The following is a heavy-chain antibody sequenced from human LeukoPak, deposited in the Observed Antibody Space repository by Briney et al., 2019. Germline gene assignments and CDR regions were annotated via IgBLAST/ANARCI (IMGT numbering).Heavy chain of an antibody. J-gene: IGHJ4*02. CDR3: AKEVVGPGDPGVDY. CDR1: GFTFSSYS. CDR2: ISSSSSTI. D-gene: IGHD3-10*01. V-gene: IGHV3-48*01. Sequence: GGSLRLSCAASGFTFSSYSMNWVRQAPGKGLEWVSYISSSSSTIYYADSVKGRFTISRDNSKNTLYLQMNSLRAEDTAVYYCAKEVVGPGDPGVDYWGQGTLVTVSS.